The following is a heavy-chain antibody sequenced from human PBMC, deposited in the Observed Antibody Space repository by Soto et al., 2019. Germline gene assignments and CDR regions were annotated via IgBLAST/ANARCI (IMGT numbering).Heavy chain of an antibody. CDR1: GYTFTSYG. D-gene: IGHD3-10*01. V-gene: IGHV1-18*01. J-gene: IGHJ4*02. Sequence: VSCKASGYTFTSYGISWVRQAPGQGLEWMGWISAYNGNTNYAQKLQGRVTMTTDTSTSTAYMELRSLRSDDTAVYYCALGSGSYYTYYFDYWGQGTLVTVSS. CDR3: ALGSGSYYTYYFDY. CDR2: ISAYNGNT.